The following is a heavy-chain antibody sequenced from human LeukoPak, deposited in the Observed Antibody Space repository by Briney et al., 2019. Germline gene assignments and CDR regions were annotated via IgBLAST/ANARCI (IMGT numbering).Heavy chain of an antibody. CDR3: VRAPPATGWLVDH. CDR2: ISTAGDT. D-gene: IGHD6-19*01. V-gene: IGHV3-13*04. Sequence: GGSLRHSCASSGFTFSNYDILWLRQAAGKGLEWVSAISTAGDTYYPGSEKGRFTISRDNAKNSLYLQMRGLRVDDTAVYYCVRAPPATGWLVDHWGQGTLVTVSS. J-gene: IGHJ4*02. CDR1: GFTFSNYD.